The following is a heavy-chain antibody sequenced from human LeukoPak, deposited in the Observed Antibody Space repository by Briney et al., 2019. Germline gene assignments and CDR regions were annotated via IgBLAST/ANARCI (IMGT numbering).Heavy chain of an antibody. D-gene: IGHD5-18*01. CDR1: GFTFSIYS. Sequence: GGSLRLSCAASGFTFSIYSMNWVRQAPGNGLEWVSYISSSSRTIYYADSVKGRFTISIDNAKNSLYLHMNSLRAEATAVYYCARVGYTYGYFDYWGQGTLVTVPS. CDR3: ARVGYTYGYFDY. V-gene: IGHV3-48*01. CDR2: ISSSSRTI. J-gene: IGHJ4*02.